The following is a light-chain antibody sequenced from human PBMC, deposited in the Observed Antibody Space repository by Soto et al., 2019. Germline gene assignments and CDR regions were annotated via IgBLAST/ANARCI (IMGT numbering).Light chain of an antibody. J-gene: IGKJ4*01. Sequence: EIVLTQSPGTLSLSPGERATLSCRASQSVSRSSLAWYQQRPGQAPRLLIFGASSRVTGIPDRFSGSGSGPDFALTISRLEPEDSAVYYCQQYGNSPLTFGEGTNVEIK. CDR3: QQYGNSPLT. V-gene: IGKV3-20*01. CDR2: GAS. CDR1: QSVSRSS.